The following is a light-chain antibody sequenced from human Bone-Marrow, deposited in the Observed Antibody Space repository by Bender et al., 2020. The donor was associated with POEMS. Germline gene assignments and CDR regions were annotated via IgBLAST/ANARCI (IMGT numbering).Light chain of an antibody. Sequence: QSMLTQPPSVSGTPGQRVTISCSGGSSNIGAHAVNWYQHLPGTAPKLLIYSSHRRPSEVPDRFSGSRSGTSASLAISGLQSEDEADYYCAVWDDSLNGWVFGGGTKLTVL. CDR2: SSH. J-gene: IGLJ3*02. CDR1: SSNIGAHA. V-gene: IGLV1-44*01. CDR3: AVWDDSLNGWV.